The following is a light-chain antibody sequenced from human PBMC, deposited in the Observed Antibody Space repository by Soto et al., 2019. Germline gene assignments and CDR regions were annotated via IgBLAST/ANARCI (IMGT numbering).Light chain of an antibody. CDR1: QSIISY. CDR2: AAS. Sequence: DIQMTQSPSSLSASVGDRVTITCQSSQSIISYLNWYQQKAGKAPQLLIYAASSLQSGVPARFSGGGSGTDFILSISSLQPEDSAIYSCQQSYSSPRTFGQGTKLEI. J-gene: IGKJ2*01. V-gene: IGKV1-39*01. CDR3: QQSYSSPRT.